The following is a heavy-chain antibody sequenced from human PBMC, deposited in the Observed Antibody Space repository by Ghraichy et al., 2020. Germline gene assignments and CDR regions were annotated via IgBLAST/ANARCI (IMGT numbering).Heavy chain of an antibody. Sequence: LSLTCAASGFTFSSYSMNWVRQAPGKGLEWVSYISSSSTIYYADSVKGRFTISRDNAKNSLYLQMNSLRDEDTAVYYCARDPYCGGDCYSAGVWGQGTLVTVSS. CDR1: GFTFSSYS. CDR3: ARDPYCGGDCYSAGV. V-gene: IGHV3-48*02. CDR2: ISSSSTI. D-gene: IGHD2-21*02. J-gene: IGHJ4*02.